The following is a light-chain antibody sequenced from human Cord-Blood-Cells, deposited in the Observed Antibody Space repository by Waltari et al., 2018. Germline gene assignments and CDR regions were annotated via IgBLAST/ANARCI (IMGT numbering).Light chain of an antibody. V-gene: IGKV3-11*01. Sequence: EIVLPQSPATLSLSQGESATLSCRASQSVSSYLAWYQPEPGQAPRLLIYDASNRATGIPARFSGSGSGTDFTLTISSLEPEDFAVYYCQQRSNWWTFGQGTKVEIK. CDR2: DAS. J-gene: IGKJ1*01. CDR3: QQRSNWWT. CDR1: QSVSSY.